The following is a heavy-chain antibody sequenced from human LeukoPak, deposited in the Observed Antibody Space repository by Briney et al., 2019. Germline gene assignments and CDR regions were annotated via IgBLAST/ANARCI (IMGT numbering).Heavy chain of an antibody. Sequence: GGSLRLSCAASGFTFSSYGMSWVRQAPGKGLEWVSAISGSGGSTYYADSVKGRFTISRDNSKNTLYLQMNSLRAEDTAVYYCAKPYGGNWGFDYWGQGTLVTVSS. CDR2: ISGSGGST. V-gene: IGHV3-23*01. CDR3: AKPYGGNWGFDY. CDR1: GFTFSSYG. D-gene: IGHD4-23*01. J-gene: IGHJ4*01.